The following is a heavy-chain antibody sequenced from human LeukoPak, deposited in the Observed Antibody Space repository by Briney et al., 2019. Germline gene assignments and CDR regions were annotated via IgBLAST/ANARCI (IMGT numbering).Heavy chain of an antibody. D-gene: IGHD4-23*01. CDR2: IGAYNGNT. V-gene: IGHV1-18*01. Sequence: ASVKVSCKASGYTFTSYGISWVRQAPGRGLEWMGWIGAYNGNTNYAQKLQGRVTMTTDTSTSTAYMELRSLRSDDTAVYYCARSGPAVVSLYYFDYWGQGTLVTVSS. J-gene: IGHJ4*02. CDR3: ARSGPAVVSLYYFDY. CDR1: GYTFTSYG.